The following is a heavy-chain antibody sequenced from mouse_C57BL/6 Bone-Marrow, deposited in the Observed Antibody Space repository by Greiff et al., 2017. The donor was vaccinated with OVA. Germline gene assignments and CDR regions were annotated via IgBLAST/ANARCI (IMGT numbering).Heavy chain of an antibody. V-gene: IGHV1-69*01. CDR1: GYTFTSYW. CDR2: IDPSDSYT. J-gene: IGHJ3*01. D-gene: IGHD2-1*01. CDR3: ARGGIYYGPWFAY. Sequence: QVQLQQPGAELVMPGASVKLSCKASGYTFTSYWMHWVKQRPGQGLEWIGEIDPSDSYTNYNQKFKGKSTLTVDKSSSTAYMQLSSLTSEDSAVYYGARGGIYYGPWFAYWGQGTLVTVSA.